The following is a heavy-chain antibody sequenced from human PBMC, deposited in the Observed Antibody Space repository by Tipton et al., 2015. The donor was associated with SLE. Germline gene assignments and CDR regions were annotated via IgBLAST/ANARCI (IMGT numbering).Heavy chain of an antibody. CDR2: IYHSGST. J-gene: IGHJ4*02. V-gene: IGHV4-38-2*02. CDR1: GYSISSGYY. D-gene: IGHD4-17*01. Sequence: TLSLTCAVSGYSISSGYYWGWIRQPPGKGLEWIGSIYHSGSTYYNPSLKSRVTMSVDTSKNQFSLKLSSVTAADTAVYYCAREGSTVTTNFDYWGQGTLVTVSS. CDR3: AREGSTVTTNFDY.